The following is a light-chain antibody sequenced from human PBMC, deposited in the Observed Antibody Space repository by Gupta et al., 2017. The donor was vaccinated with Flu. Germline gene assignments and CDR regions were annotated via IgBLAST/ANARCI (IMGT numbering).Light chain of an antibody. J-gene: IGLJ3*02. Sequence: QSVLTQPPSVSGAPGQRVIIACTGSDSNLGAGLDVHWYQQLPGSAPRLLIFGNNNRPSGVPERFSGSKSDSSASLTITGLRPEDEADYYCQSYDSILSGALFGGGTRLTVL. CDR1: DSNLGAGLD. V-gene: IGLV1-40*01. CDR3: QSYDSILSGAL. CDR2: GNN.